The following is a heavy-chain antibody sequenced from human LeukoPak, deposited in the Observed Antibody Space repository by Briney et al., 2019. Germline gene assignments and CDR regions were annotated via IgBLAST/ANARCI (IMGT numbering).Heavy chain of an antibody. V-gene: IGHV1-2*02. CDR3: ERYLAAPYDAFDI. Sequence: ASGKVSCKSAGYTFTCYYIDLVRQAPGQGLELMGGISANSGGTNYSQKFHGRGAMTRDTAVCTAYMELSRLRFDDTAVYYCERYLAAPYDAFDIWGQGTMVIVSS. D-gene: IGHD6-6*01. CDR1: GYTFTCYY. J-gene: IGHJ3*02. CDR2: ISANSGGT.